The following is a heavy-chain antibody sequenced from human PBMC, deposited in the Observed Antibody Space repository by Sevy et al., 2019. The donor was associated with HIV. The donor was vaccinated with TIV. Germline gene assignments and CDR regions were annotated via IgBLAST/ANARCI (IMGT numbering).Heavy chain of an antibody. CDR3: ASPLPFYYGSGSEEFDY. V-gene: IGHV3-48*01. Sequence: GGSLRLSCAASGLTFSTYSMNWVRQAPGKGLEWVSYISSSSSTIYYADAVNGRFTISKDNAKNSLYLQMNSLRAEETAVYYCASPLPFYYGSGSEEFDYWGRGTLVTVSS. CDR1: GLTFSTYS. CDR2: ISSSSSTI. D-gene: IGHD3-10*01. J-gene: IGHJ4*02.